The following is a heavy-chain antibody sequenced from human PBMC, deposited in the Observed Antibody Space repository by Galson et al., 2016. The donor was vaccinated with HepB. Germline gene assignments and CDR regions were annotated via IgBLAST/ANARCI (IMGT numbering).Heavy chain of an antibody. J-gene: IGHJ4*02. CDR2: ISPYNGNT. CDR1: GYTFTNYG. Sequence: SVKVSCKASGYTFTNYGITWVRQAPGQGLEWMGRISPYNGNTKYVQKFQGRITMTTDTSTSTGYMELRSLRSDDTAVYYCARLYCSSGTSCYENYDYWGQGTLVTVSS. D-gene: IGHD2-2*01. CDR3: ARLYCSSGTSCYENYDY. V-gene: IGHV1-18*04.